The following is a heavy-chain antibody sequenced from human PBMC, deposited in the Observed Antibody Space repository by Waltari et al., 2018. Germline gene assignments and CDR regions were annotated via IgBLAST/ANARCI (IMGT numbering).Heavy chain of an antibody. J-gene: IGHJ4*02. D-gene: IGHD1-26*01. CDR1: GYTFTSYY. V-gene: IGHV1-2*02. CDR2: IHPNSGAT. CDR3: ARAWFNSGFDY. Sequence: QVQLVQSGAEVKKPGASGKVSCKASGYTFTSYYMHWVRQAPGQGLEWMGWIHPNSGATDYAQKFQGRVTMTLDTSITTVYMELGWLGSEDTAIYYCARAWFNSGFDYWGQGSLVAVSS.